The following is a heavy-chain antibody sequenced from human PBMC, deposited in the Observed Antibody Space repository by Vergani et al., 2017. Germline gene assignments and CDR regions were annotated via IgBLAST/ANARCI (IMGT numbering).Heavy chain of an antibody. CDR2: ISSSGSTI. CDR1: GFTFSSYE. Sequence: EVQLLESGGGLVQPGGSLRLSCAASGFTFSSYEMNWVRQAPGKGLEWVSYISSSGSTIYYADSVKGRFTISRDNAKNSLYLQMNSLRAEDTAVYYCARDGGGSGWYEKGAYMDVWGKGTTVTVSS. D-gene: IGHD6-19*01. V-gene: IGHV3-48*03. CDR3: ARDGGGSGWYEKGAYMDV. J-gene: IGHJ6*03.